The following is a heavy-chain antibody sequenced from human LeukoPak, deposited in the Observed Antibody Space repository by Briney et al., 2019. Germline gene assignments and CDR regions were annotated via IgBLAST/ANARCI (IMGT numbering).Heavy chain of an antibody. V-gene: IGHV4-59*12. CDR2: IYYSGST. Sequence: KTSETLSLTCTVSGGSISSYYWSWIRQPPGKGLEWIGYIYYSGSTNYNPSLKSRVTISVDTSKNQFSLKLSSVTAADTAVYYCARTPHYGGNSPHWYFDLWGRGTLVTVSS. CDR1: GGSISSYY. J-gene: IGHJ2*01. D-gene: IGHD4-23*01. CDR3: ARTPHYGGNSPHWYFDL.